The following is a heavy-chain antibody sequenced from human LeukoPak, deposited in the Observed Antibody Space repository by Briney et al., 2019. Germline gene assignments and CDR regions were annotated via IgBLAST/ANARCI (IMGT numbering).Heavy chain of an antibody. CDR3: ARGRGYRSGSPHFDY. Sequence: PSQTLSLTCTVSGGSISSYYWSWIWQPPGKGLEWIGYIYYSGSTNYNPSPKSRVTISVDTSKNQFSLKLSSVTAADTAVYYCARGRGYRSGSPHFDYWGEGTLVTVSS. CDR2: IYYSGST. J-gene: IGHJ4*02. CDR1: GGSISSYY. D-gene: IGHD6-19*01. V-gene: IGHV4-59*01.